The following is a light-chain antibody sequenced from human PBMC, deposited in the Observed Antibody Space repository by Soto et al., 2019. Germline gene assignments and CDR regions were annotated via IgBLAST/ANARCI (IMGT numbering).Light chain of an antibody. CDR1: TSDVGSYSL. Sequence: QSVLTQPASVSGSPGQSITMSCTGTTSDVGSYSLLSWYQQHPGKAPKLMIYEDSKRPLGVSNRFSGSKSGNTASLTISGLQAEDEADYYCYSYAGSSIYVFGTGTKLTVL. J-gene: IGLJ1*01. CDR3: YSYAGSSIYV. V-gene: IGLV2-23*01. CDR2: EDS.